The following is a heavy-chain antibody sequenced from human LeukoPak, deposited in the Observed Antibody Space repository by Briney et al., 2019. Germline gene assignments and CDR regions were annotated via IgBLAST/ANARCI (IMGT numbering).Heavy chain of an antibody. CDR3: ARAGYNYGPHFDY. CDR2: IYYSGSA. Sequence: SETLSLTCAVSGGSISSNYWSWIRQSPGKGLEWIGYIYYSGSANYNPSLKSRVTISVDTSKNQFSLKLSSVTAADTAVYYCARAGYNYGPHFDYWGQGTLVTVSS. CDR1: GGSISSNY. D-gene: IGHD5-18*01. V-gene: IGHV4-59*01. J-gene: IGHJ4*02.